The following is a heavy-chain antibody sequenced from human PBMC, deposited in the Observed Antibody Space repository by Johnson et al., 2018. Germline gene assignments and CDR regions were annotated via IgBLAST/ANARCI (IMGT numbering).Heavy chain of an antibody. CDR2: IRSKPNSYAT. J-gene: IGHJ3*02. Sequence: VQLVQSGGGLVQPGGSLKLSCAASGFTFSDSAMHWVRQASGKGLEWVGRIRSKPNSYATAYAASVQGRFTISRDDSKNTAYLQMNRLKTEDTAGYYCTRPPQCFDSSGSYPLAFDIWRQGTMVTVSS. D-gene: IGHD3-22*01. CDR3: TRPPQCFDSSGSYPLAFDI. V-gene: IGHV3-73*01. CDR1: GFTFSDSA.